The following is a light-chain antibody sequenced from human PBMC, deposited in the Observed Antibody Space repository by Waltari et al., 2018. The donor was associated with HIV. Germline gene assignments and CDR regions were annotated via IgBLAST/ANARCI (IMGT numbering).Light chain of an antibody. Sequence: VLTPAPATLSLSQGERATLACRASRSVDRNYLAWYQQRPGQTPRLLIYGTSNRDTGIPDRFTGGGSGADFTLSISSLEPDDFAVYYCQQYGSSFLTFGPGTKVEI. CDR3: QQYGSSFLT. V-gene: IGKV3-20*01. J-gene: IGKJ3*01. CDR1: RSVDRNY. CDR2: GTS.